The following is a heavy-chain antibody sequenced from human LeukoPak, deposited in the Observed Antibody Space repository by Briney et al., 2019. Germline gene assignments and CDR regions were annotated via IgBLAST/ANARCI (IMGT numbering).Heavy chain of an antibody. CDR2: IYGHRAII. V-gene: IGHV3-48*01. CDR3: ARSPMIRGVITHFDS. Sequence: GGSLRLSCAASGFTFSIYNMNWVRQAPGKGLEWVSHIYGHRAIIYYADSVKGRFTVSRDNAKNSLYLQMNSLRAEDTAVYYCARSPMIRGVITHFDSWGQGTLVTVSS. D-gene: IGHD3-10*01. J-gene: IGHJ5*01. CDR1: GFTFSIYN.